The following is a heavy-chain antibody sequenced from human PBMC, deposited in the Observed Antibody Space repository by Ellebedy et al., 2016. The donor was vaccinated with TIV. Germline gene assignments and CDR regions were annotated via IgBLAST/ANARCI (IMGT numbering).Heavy chain of an antibody. CDR3: VRPGGNTGYALPHY. CDR1: GDTIGNYH. Sequence: SETLSLTCSVSGDTIGNYHWTWIRQPAGKGLEWIGRIYGSGATRYSPSLKSRVTMSIDTSKNEFSLRLSPVTAADTAVYYCVRPGGNTGYALPHYWGQGTAVTVSS. V-gene: IGHV4-4*07. J-gene: IGHJ4*02. CDR2: IYGSGAT. D-gene: IGHD5-12*01.